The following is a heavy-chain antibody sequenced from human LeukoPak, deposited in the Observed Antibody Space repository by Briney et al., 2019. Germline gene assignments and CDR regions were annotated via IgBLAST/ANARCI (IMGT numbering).Heavy chain of an antibody. V-gene: IGHV4-4*07. Sequence: SETLSLTCTVSGGSISSYYWSWIRQPAGKGLEWIGRIYTSGSTNYNPSLKSRVTMSVDTSKNQFSLKLSSVTAADTAVYYCARLGYDFWSGYPSAGWLDPWGQGTLVTVSS. D-gene: IGHD3-3*01. CDR2: IYTSGST. J-gene: IGHJ5*02. CDR1: GGSISSYY. CDR3: ARLGYDFWSGYPSAGWLDP.